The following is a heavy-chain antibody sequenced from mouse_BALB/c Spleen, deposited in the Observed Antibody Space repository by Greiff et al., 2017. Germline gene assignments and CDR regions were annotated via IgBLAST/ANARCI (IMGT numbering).Heavy chain of an antibody. Sequence: EVQLQQSGAELVGSGASVKLSCTASGFNIKDYYMHWVKQRPEQGLEWIGWIDPENGDTEYAPKFQGKATMTADTSSNTAYLQLSSLTSEDTAVYYCNARAYWGQGTLVTVSA. CDR2: IDPENGDT. CDR1: GFNIKDYY. V-gene: IGHV14-4*02. CDR3: NARAY. J-gene: IGHJ3*01.